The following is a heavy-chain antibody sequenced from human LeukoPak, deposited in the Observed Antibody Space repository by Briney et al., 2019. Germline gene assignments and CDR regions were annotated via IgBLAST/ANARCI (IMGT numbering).Heavy chain of an antibody. Sequence: GGSLRLSCAASGFTFSSCVMSWVRQAPGKGLEWVSGIGSSGRDTYYADSLRGRLTISRDNSKSTLYLQMNSLRAEDTAIYYCAKGASYGDYKYNFDYWGQGTLVTVSS. CDR2: IGSSGRDT. V-gene: IGHV3-23*01. CDR1: GFTFSSCV. D-gene: IGHD4-17*01. J-gene: IGHJ4*02. CDR3: AKGASYGDYKYNFDY.